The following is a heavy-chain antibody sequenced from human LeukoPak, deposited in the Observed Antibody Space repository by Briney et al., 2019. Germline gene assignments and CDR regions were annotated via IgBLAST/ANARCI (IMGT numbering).Heavy chain of an antibody. CDR2: ISSSGSTI. Sequence: GGSLRLSCAASGFTFTSYTIHWVRQAPGKGLEWVSYISSSGSTIYYADSVKGRFTISRDNAKNSLYLQMNSLRAEDTAVYYCARNFHRRLYDSSGYYPYWGQGTLVTVSS. J-gene: IGHJ4*02. CDR3: ARNFHRRLYDSSGYYPY. V-gene: IGHV3-48*01. D-gene: IGHD3-22*01. CDR1: GFTFTSYT.